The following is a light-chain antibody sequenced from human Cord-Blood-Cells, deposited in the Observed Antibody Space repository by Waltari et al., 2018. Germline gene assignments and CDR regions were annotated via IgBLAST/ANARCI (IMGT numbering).Light chain of an antibody. CDR1: SSDVGSYNL. Sequence: QSALTQPASVSGSPGQSIPISCTATSSDVGSYNLVSWYHQHPGKAPKLMIYEGSKRPSGVSNRCSGSKSGNTASLTISGLQAEDEADYYCCSYAGSSTYVFGTGTKVTVL. J-gene: IGLJ1*01. V-gene: IGLV2-23*01. CDR2: EGS. CDR3: CSYAGSSTYV.